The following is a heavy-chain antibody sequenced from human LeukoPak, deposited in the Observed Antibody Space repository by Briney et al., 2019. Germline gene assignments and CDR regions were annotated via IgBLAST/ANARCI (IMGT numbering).Heavy chain of an antibody. CDR1: GFTFSSYA. D-gene: IGHD3-22*01. CDR2: LSGSGGST. CDR3: AKDSAYDSSGYSGDYFDY. Sequence: PGGSLRLSCAASGFTFSSYAMSWVRQAPGKGLEWVSALSGSGGSTYYADSVKGRFTISRDNSKNTLYLQMNSLRAEDTAVYYCAKDSAYDSSGYSGDYFDYWGQGTLVTVSS. J-gene: IGHJ4*02. V-gene: IGHV3-23*01.